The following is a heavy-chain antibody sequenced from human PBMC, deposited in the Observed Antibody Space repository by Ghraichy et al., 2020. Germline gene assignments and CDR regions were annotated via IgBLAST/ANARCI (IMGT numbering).Heavy chain of an antibody. CDR1: GFTFSSFS. V-gene: IGHV3-48*01. CDR3: AGYYSPRLANDSDY. D-gene: IGHD3-16*01. Sequence: GGSLRLSCAASGFTFSSFSMNWVRQAPGKGLEWISYISFNGATIYYADSVKGRFTISRDNAKNSVYLQMNSLRAQDTAVYYCAGYYSPRLANDSDYWGQGTLVPVSS. J-gene: IGHJ4*02. CDR2: ISFNGATI.